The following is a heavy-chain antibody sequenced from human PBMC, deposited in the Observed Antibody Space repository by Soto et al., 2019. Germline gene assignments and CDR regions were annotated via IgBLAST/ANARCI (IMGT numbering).Heavy chain of an antibody. J-gene: IGHJ6*03. Sequence: SQTLSLTCVISGDSVSSNSAAWNWIRLSPSRGLEWLARTYYRSRWYNDYALSVRGRITVNPDTSKNQFSLQLTSVTPEDTAVYYCAGTTSHQWYYMDVWGKGTTVTVSS. CDR3: AGTTSHQWYYMDV. CDR2: TYYRSRWYN. D-gene: IGHD1-7*01. CDR1: GDSVSSNSAA. V-gene: IGHV6-1*01.